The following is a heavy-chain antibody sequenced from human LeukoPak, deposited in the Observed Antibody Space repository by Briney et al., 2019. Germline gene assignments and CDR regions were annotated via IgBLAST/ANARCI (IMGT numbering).Heavy chain of an antibody. CDR1: GYTFTSYD. CDR3: ARGFRKSCYVDY. Sequence: ASVAVSCKASGYTFTSYDINWVRQATGQGLEWMGWMNPNSGNPGYAQNFQGRVTMTRNTSISTAYMELSSLRSEDTAVYYCARGFRKSCYVDYWGQGTLVTICS. V-gene: IGHV1-8*01. CDR2: MNPNSGNP. D-gene: IGHD3-10*01. J-gene: IGHJ4*02.